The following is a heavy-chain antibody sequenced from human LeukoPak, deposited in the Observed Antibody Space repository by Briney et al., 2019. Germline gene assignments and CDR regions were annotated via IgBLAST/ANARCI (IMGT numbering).Heavy chain of an antibody. D-gene: IGHD2-21*01. CDR3: AKPFRGDYLPYYY. J-gene: IGHJ4*02. Sequence: PGGSLRLSCAASGFTFSSYAMSWVRQAPGKGLEWVSAISGSGGSTYYADSVKGRFTISRDNSKNTLYLQMNSLRAKDTAVYYCAKPFRGDYLPYYYWGQGTLVTVSS. CDR2: ISGSGGST. CDR1: GFTFSSYA. V-gene: IGHV3-23*01.